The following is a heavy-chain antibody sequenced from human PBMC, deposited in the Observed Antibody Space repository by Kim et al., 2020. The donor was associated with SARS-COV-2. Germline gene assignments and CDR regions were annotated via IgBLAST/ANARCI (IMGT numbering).Heavy chain of an antibody. CDR3: ARDTSGWALDY. J-gene: IGHJ4*02. D-gene: IGHD6-19*01. CDR2: IYDSGST. Sequence: SETLSLTRTVSGGSMNNYYWNWVRQTPGKGLEWIGYIYDSGSTNYSPSLKSRVSISVDASKNQFSLKLNSVTTADTAVYYCARDTSGWALDYWGQGTLVT. V-gene: IGHV4-59*01. CDR1: GGSMNNYY.